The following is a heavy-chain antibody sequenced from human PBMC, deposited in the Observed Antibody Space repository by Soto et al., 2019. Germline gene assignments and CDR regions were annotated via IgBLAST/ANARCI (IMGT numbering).Heavy chain of an antibody. CDR3: AKVPLFYYDILTDLDY. Sequence: PGGSLRLSCAASGFTFSSYAMSWVRQAPGKGLEWVSAISGSGGSTYYADSVKGRFTISRDNSKNTLYLQMNSLRAEDTAVYYCAKVPLFYYDILTDLDYWGQGTLVTVSS. J-gene: IGHJ4*02. D-gene: IGHD3-9*01. CDR2: ISGSGGST. V-gene: IGHV3-23*01. CDR1: GFTFSSYA.